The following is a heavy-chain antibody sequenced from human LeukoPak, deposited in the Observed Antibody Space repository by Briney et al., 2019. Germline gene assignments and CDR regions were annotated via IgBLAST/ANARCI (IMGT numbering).Heavy chain of an antibody. J-gene: IGHJ4*02. Sequence: SETLSLTCTVSGGSISGSSYYWGWIRQPPGKGLEWIGSIYYSGSTYYNPSLKSRVTISVDTSKNQFSLKLSSVTAADTAVYYCARSGARPFDYWGQGTLVTVSS. CDR3: ARSGARPFDY. V-gene: IGHV4-39*01. CDR1: GGSISGSSYY. CDR2: IYYSGST. D-gene: IGHD6-6*01.